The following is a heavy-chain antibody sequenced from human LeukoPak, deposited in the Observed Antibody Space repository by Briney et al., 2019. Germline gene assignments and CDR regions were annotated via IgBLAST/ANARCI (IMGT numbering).Heavy chain of an antibody. V-gene: IGHV3-53*01. CDR2: IYTGGST. CDR3: ARGGNSYDAFDI. CDR1: GFTVSSNC. Sequence: PGGSLKLSCAASGFTVSSNCMSWVRQAPGKGLEWVSLIYTGGSTYYVDSVKGRFTISRDNSKNTLYLQMNSLRAEDTAVYYCARGGNSYDAFDIWGQGTMVTVSS. J-gene: IGHJ3*02. D-gene: IGHD4-23*01.